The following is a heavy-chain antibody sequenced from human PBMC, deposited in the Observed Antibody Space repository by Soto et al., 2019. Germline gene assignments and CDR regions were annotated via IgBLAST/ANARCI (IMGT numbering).Heavy chain of an antibody. D-gene: IGHD3-16*01. CDR2: ISAYNGNT. V-gene: IGHV1-18*01. CDR3: ARGGTRMGY. J-gene: IGHJ4*02. Sequence: QVQLVQSGAEVKKPGASVKVSCKTSGYTFTNFGISWVRQAPGQGLEWMGWISAYNGNTNYAQKFQGRVTMTTDTATRTAYMGVRSLRADGTAVYYCARGGTRMGYGGQGALVTVSS. CDR1: GYTFTNFG.